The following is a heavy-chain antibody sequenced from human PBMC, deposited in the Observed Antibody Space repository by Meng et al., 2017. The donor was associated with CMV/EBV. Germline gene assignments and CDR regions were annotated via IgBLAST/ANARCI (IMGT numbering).Heavy chain of an antibody. CDR2: NIPVFETA. J-gene: IGHJ4*02. Sequence: AQVVHAPVKVTEPGSPTNVSCKTSGGSISPVGVCFVQPPPKEVLASMSSNIPVFETANYAEKYQDRITITADDSTTTAYMELSSLRADDTALYSCARGDDSWYIDYWGQGTLVTVSS. D-gene: IGHD4-11*01. CDR1: GGSISPVG. CDR3: ARGDDSWYIDY. V-gene: IGHV1-69*18.